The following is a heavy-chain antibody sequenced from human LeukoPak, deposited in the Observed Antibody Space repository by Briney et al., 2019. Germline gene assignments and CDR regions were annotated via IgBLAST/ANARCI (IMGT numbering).Heavy chain of an antibody. CDR3: AKNGDRGAYCSGGTCYPYYYYYMDV. Sequence: LPGGSLRLSCAASGLTFSSYGMSWVRQAPGRGLEWVSAISTTGGTTYYADSVRGRFTISRDNSRNTLYLQMNSLRAEDTAIYYCAKNGDRGAYCSGGTCYPYYYYYMDVWGKGTTVTISS. J-gene: IGHJ6*03. CDR2: ISTTGGTT. CDR1: GLTFSSYG. V-gene: IGHV3-23*01. D-gene: IGHD2-15*01.